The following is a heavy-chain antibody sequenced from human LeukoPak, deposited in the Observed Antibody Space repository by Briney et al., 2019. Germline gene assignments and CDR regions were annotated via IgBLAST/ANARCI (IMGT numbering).Heavy chain of an antibody. D-gene: IGHD3-9*01. CDR2: IYSGGST. J-gene: IGHJ3*02. CDR3: ARDFAILTGYFGAFDI. Sequence: TPTTNHTNPDPHPPPNRHDPPPHIYSGGSTYYADSAKSRFTISTDNSKNTLYLQMNSLRAEDTAVYYCARDFAILTGYFGAFDIWGQGTMVTVSS. CDR1: TPTTNH. V-gene: IGHV3-66*01.